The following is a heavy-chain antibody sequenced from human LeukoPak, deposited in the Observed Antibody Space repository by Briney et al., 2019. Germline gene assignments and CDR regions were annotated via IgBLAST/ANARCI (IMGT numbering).Heavy chain of an antibody. V-gene: IGHV5-51*01. J-gene: IGHJ4*02. CDR3: ARWGYYGSGSIYYFDY. Sequence: GEALKIPFKGSGFSFSYYWIGWVRQMPGKGLEGMGILYPGYSDTRYSPSFQGQVTISAAKSINTAYLQLSSLKASDTAMYYCARWGYYGSGSIYYFDYWGQGTLVTVSS. D-gene: IGHD3-10*01. CDR1: GFSFSYYW. CDR2: LYPGYSDT.